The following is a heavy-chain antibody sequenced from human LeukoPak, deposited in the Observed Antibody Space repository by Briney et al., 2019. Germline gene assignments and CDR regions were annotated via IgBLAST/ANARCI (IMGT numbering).Heavy chain of an antibody. CDR2: INPNSGGT. V-gene: IGHV1-2*02. J-gene: IGHJ3*02. Sequence: GASVKVSCKASGYTFTAYYIHWFRQAPGQGLEWMGWINPNSGGTNYAQKFQGRVTITADKSTSTAYMELSRLRSDDTAVYYCARAIAARPHAFDIWGQGTMVTVSS. D-gene: IGHD6-6*01. CDR3: ARAIAARPHAFDI. CDR1: GYTFTAYY.